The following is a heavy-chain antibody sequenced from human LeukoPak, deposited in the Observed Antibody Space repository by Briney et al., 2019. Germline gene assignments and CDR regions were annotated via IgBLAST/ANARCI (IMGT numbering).Heavy chain of an antibody. CDR3: GRGYANNDAFDI. D-gene: IGHD3-16*01. CDR2: IWYDGSNK. J-gene: IGHJ3*02. Sequence: GGSLRLSCAASGFTFSSYGMHWVRQAPGKGLEWVAVIWYDGSNKYYADSVKGRFTISRDNSKNTLYLQMNSLRAEDTAVYYCGRGYANNDAFDIWGQGTMVTLSS. CDR1: GFTFSSYG. V-gene: IGHV3-33*01.